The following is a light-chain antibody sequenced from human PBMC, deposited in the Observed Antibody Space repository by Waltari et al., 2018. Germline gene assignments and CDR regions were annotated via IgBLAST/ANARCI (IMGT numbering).Light chain of an antibody. CDR2: DVS. CDR3: SSYTSSSWV. V-gene: IGLV2-14*03. J-gene: IGLJ3*02. Sequence: QSALTQPASVSGSPGQSITIPCTGTSRDVGGYNHVSWHQQHPGKAPKLMIYDVSNRPSGVSNRFSGSKSGNTASLTISGLQAEDEADYYCSSYTSSSWVFGGGTRLTVL. CDR1: SRDVGGYNH.